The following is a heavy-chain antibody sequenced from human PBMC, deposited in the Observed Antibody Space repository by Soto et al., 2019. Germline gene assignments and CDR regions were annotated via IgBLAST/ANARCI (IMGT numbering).Heavy chain of an antibody. J-gene: IGHJ4*02. V-gene: IGHV3-30*04. CDR3: AKDYSTVTTDPLSVVLFDY. Sequence: VRLSCAASGFTFSSYAMHWVRQAPGKGLEWVSAVSDDGSNKYYADFVKGRFTISRDNSKNTLYLQMNSLRAEDTAVYYCAKDYSTVTTDPLSVVLFDYWGQGALVTVSS. CDR2: VSDDGSNK. D-gene: IGHD4-17*01. CDR1: GFTFSSYA.